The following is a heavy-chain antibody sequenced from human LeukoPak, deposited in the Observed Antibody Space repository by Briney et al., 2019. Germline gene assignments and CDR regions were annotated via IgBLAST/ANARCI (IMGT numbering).Heavy chain of an antibody. CDR1: GLTFSSYA. CDR2: ISGSGGST. Sequence: PGGSLRLSCAPSGLTFSSYAMSWGRQAPGRGLEWVSAISGSGGSTSYAASVRGRFTISRDNSKNTLNLQMNSLRAEDTAVYYCAKGPGYSYGSTYFDYWGQGTLVTVSS. V-gene: IGHV3-23*01. D-gene: IGHD5-18*01. CDR3: AKGPGYSYGSTYFDY. J-gene: IGHJ4*02.